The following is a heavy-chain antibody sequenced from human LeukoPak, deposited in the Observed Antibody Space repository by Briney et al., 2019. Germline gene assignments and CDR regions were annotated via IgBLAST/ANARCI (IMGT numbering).Heavy chain of an antibody. D-gene: IGHD3-3*01. CDR1: GYTFIGNY. V-gene: IGHV1-2*02. CDR2: INPKSGGR. J-gene: IGHJ5*02. CDR3: ARDPYGYWSGWYDQ. Sequence: ASVKVSCKASGYTFIGNYMHWLRQAPGQGLEWMGWINPKSGGRNYARKFQGRVTMTRDTSINTVYMELSRRTPDVTAVYYCARDPYGYWSGWYDQWGQGTQVIVSS.